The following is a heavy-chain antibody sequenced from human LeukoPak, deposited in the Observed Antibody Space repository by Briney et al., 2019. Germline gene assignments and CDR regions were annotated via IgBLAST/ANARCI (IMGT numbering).Heavy chain of an antibody. CDR3: ARHVAGTCLGGSCYRFVA. D-gene: IGHD2-15*01. Sequence: SETLSLTCTVSGDSISSYYWSWIRQPPGKGLEWIGEIFYSGSTNYNPSLKSRVTISVDTSKNQFSLKLSSVTAADTAVYYCARHVAGTCLGGSCYRFVAWGQGTTVTVSS. J-gene: IGHJ6*02. CDR1: GDSISSYY. CDR2: IFYSGST. V-gene: IGHV4-59*08.